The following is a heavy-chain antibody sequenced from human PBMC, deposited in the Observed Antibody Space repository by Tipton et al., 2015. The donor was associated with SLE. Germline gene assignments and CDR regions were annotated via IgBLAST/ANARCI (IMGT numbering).Heavy chain of an antibody. CDR1: GGSISSSSYY. Sequence: LSLTCTVSGGSISSSSYYWGWIRQPPGKGLEWIGSIYYSGSTYYNPSLKSRVTISVDTSKNQFSLKLSSVTAADTAVYYCARQGQLVADYWGQGTLVTVSS. CDR3: ARQGQLVADY. D-gene: IGHD6-6*01. CDR2: IYYSGST. V-gene: IGHV4-39*01. J-gene: IGHJ4*02.